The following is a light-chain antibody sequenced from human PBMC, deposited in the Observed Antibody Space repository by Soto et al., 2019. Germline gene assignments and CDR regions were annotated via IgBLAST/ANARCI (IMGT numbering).Light chain of an antibody. CDR3: QQYYSIWT. Sequence: DIVMTQSPDSLAVSLGERATINCKSSQSVLYSSNNKNYLAWYQQKPGQPPKLLIYWASTRASGVPDRFSGSGSGTDFTLTISGLQAEDVAVYYCQQYYSIWTFGQGTKVEIK. CDR2: WAS. CDR1: QSVLYSSNNKNY. J-gene: IGKJ1*01. V-gene: IGKV4-1*01.